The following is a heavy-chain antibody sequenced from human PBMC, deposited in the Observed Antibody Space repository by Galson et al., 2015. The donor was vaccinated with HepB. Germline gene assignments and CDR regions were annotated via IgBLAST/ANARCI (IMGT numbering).Heavy chain of an antibody. D-gene: IGHD2-2*02. J-gene: IGHJ4*02. V-gene: IGHV3-23*01. Sequence: SLRLSCAASGFAFSSYAMSWVRQAPGKGLEWVSAITGSGDSTYSADSVKGRFTISRDNSKNTLYLQMNSLRAEDTAAYYCAKCTSSASCYTPVDYWGQGTLVTVSS. CDR2: ITGSGDST. CDR1: GFAFSSYA. CDR3: AKCTSSASCYTPVDY.